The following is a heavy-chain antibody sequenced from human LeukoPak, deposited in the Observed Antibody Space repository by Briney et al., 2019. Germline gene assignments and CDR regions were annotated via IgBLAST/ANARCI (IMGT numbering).Heavy chain of an antibody. CDR1: GGTFSSYA. V-gene: IGHV1-69*13. Sequence: SVKVSCKASGGTFSSYAISWVRQAPGQGLEWVGGIIPIFGTANYAQKFQGRVTITADESTSTAYMELSSLRSEDTAVYYCASPRAKYCSGGSCYNAFDIWGQGTMVTVSS. CDR3: ASPRAKYCSGGSCYNAFDI. CDR2: IIPIFGTA. D-gene: IGHD2-15*01. J-gene: IGHJ3*02.